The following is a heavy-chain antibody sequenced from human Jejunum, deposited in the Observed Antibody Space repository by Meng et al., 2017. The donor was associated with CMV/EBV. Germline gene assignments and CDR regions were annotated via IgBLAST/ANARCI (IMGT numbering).Heavy chain of an antibody. CDR2: IYWDDDT. D-gene: IGHD1-1*01. CDR3: AHRPGAATGPPIPFDY. Sequence: FSLPTSGVAVGWIRQPAGKALEWLALIYWDDDTRYRPSLSGRLTITKDNSRNQVVLTMTNMDPVDTGTYYCAHRPGAATGPPIPFDYWGQGTLVTVSS. J-gene: IGHJ4*02. CDR1: FSLPTSGVA. V-gene: IGHV2-5*02.